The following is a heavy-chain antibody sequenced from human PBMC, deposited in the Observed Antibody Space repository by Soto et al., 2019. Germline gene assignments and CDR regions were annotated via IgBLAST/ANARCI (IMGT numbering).Heavy chain of an antibody. V-gene: IGHV1-18*01. J-gene: IGHJ4*02. CDR2: ISAYNGNT. Sequence: QVQLVQSGAEVKKPGASVKVSCKASGYTFTSYGISWVRQAPGQGLEWMGWISAYNGNTNYAQKLQGRVTMTTDTFTSTAYMELRILRSDDTAVYYCARDGLAAAGGGLVDYWGQGTLVTVSS. CDR3: ARDGLAAAGGGLVDY. CDR1: GYTFTSYG. D-gene: IGHD6-13*01.